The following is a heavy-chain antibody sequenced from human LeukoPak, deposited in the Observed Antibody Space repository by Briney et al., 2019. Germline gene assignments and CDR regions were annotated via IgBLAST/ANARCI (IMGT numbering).Heavy chain of an antibody. V-gene: IGHV1-69*13. J-gene: IGHJ6*03. CDR2: IIPIFGTA. D-gene: IGHD2-2*01. CDR1: GGTFSSYA. CDR3: AGVYCSSTSCYSSRYYYYMDV. Sequence: ASVKVSCKASGGTFSSYAISWVRQAPGQGLEWMGGIIPIFGTANYAQKFQGGVTITADESTSTAYMELSSLRSEDTAVYYCAGVYCSSTSCYSSRYYYYMDVWGKGTTVTVSS.